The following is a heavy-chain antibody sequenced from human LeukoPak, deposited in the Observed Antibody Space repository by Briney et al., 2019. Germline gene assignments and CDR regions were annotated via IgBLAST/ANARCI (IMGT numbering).Heavy chain of an antibody. V-gene: IGHV3-66*01. J-gene: IGHJ4*02. CDR3: AREVGATMFAAGGFDY. D-gene: IGHD1-26*01. CDR2: IYSGGST. CDR1: GFTVSSNY. Sequence: GGSLRLACAASGFTVSSNYMSWVRQAPGKGLEWVSVIYSGGSTYYADSVKGRFTISRDNSKNTLYLQMNSLRAEDTAVYYCAREVGATMFAAGGFDYWGQGTLVTVSS.